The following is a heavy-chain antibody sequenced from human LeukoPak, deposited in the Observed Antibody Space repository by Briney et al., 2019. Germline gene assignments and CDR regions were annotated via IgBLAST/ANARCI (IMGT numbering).Heavy chain of an antibody. CDR3: ARRGTYYYESSGYADPIDY. J-gene: IGHJ4*02. CDR1: GYTFTSYD. V-gene: IGHV1-8*01. Sequence: ASVKVSCKASGYTFTSYDINWVRQATGQGLEWMGWMNPNSGDTGYAQKFQGRVTMTRNTSISTAYMELSSLRSEDTAVYYCARRGTYYYESSGYADPIDYWGQGTLVTVSS. D-gene: IGHD3-22*01. CDR2: MNPNSGDT.